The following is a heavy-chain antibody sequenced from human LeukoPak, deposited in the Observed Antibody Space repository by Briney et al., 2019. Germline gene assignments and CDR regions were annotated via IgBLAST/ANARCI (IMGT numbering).Heavy chain of an antibody. D-gene: IGHD1-26*01. V-gene: IGHV3-9*01. J-gene: IGHJ4*02. CDR3: AKDTQWEIRGTFDY. Sequence: GGSLRLSCAASGFTFSTYAMSWVRQAPGKGLEWVSGISCSSGSIDYADSVKGRFTISRDNAKNSLYLQMNSLRAEDTAVYYCAKDTQWEIRGTFDYWGQGTLVTVSS. CDR2: ISCSSGSI. CDR1: GFTFSTYA.